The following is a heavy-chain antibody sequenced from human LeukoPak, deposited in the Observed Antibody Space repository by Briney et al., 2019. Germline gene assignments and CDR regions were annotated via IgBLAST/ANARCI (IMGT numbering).Heavy chain of an antibody. CDR3: ARAAQHLAMYNWFDP. Sequence: GGSLRLSCAASGFTFNTYSMNWVRQAPGKGLEWVAIASYDGTNKYYADSVKGRFTISRDSAKNTLYLQMNSLTAEDTAVYYCARAAQHLAMYNWFDPWGQGTLVTVSS. D-gene: IGHD6-13*01. CDR1: GFTFNTYS. V-gene: IGHV3-30-3*01. CDR2: ASYDGTNK. J-gene: IGHJ5*02.